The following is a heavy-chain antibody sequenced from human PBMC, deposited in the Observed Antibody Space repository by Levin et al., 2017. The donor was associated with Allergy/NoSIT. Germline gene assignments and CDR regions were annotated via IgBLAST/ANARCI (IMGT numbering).Heavy chain of an antibody. CDR2: IKQDGSEK. CDR1: GFTFSSYW. Sequence: GESLKISCAASGFTFSSYWMSWVRQAPGKGLEWVANIKQDGSEKYYVDSVKGRFTISRDNAKNSLYLQMNSLRAEDTAVYYCARIPNFLATVTTAFDYWGQGTLVTVSS. J-gene: IGHJ4*02. V-gene: IGHV3-7*01. D-gene: IGHD4-17*01. CDR3: ARIPNFLATVTTAFDY.